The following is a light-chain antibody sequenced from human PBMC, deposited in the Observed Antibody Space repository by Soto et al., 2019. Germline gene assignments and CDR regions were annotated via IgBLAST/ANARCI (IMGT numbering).Light chain of an antibody. J-gene: IGLJ2*01. CDR3: SSYTGSSNRVL. V-gene: IGLV2-14*01. CDR1: SSDVGGYDY. Sequence: QSVLTQPASVSGSPGQSITISCTGTSSDVGGYDYVSWYQQHPGKAPKLMIFDVSNRPSGVSNRFSGSKSGNTASLTISGLQAEDEADYYCSSYTGSSNRVLFGGGTKLTVL. CDR2: DVS.